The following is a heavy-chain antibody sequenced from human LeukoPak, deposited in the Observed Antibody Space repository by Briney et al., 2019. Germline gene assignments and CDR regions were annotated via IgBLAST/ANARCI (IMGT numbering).Heavy chain of an antibody. CDR3: ATSNISSSWGDY. CDR2: ISAYNGNT. J-gene: IGHJ4*02. CDR1: GYTFTSYG. D-gene: IGHD6-13*01. V-gene: IGHV1-18*01. Sequence: GASVKVSCKASGYTFTSYGISWVRQAPGQGLEWMGWISAYNGNTNYAQKLQGRVTMTTDTSTSTAYMELSSLRSEDTAVYYCATSNISSSWGDYWGQGTLVTVSS.